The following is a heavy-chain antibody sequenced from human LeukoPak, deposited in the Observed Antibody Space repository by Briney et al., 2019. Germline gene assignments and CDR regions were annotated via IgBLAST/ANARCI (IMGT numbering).Heavy chain of an antibody. J-gene: IGHJ3*02. Sequence: PGRSLTLPCAASGFTFSSYGMHWVRQAPGKGLEWVAVISYDGSNKYYADSVKGRFTISRDNSKNTLSLKMNSLRAEDTAVYYCTKDRLSLNGRTLYAFDIWGQGTMVTVSS. CDR1: GFTFSSYG. CDR3: TKDRLSLNGRTLYAFDI. V-gene: IGHV3-30*18. CDR2: ISYDGSNK. D-gene: IGHD1-14*01.